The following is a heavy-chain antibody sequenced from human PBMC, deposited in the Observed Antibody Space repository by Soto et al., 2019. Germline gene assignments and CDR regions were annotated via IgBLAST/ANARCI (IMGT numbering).Heavy chain of an antibody. Sequence: EVQLVESGGGLILPGGSLRLSCAASGFTFNTHWMHWVRQAPGKGLVWVSRINSDGSITDYADSVKGRFSISRDNPRNTLYLQMNSLIPEDTAVYYCARAMTSVGAAAKGDFWGQGTLVTVSS. D-gene: IGHD1-26*01. CDR3: ARAMTSVGAAAKGDF. CDR2: INSDGSIT. V-gene: IGHV3-74*01. CDR1: GFTFNTHW. J-gene: IGHJ4*02.